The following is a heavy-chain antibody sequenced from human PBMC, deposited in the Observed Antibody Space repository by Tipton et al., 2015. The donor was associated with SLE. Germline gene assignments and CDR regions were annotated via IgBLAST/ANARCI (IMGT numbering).Heavy chain of an antibody. CDR3: AKIEYIRYYLCLDV. CDR2: IHHSGTT. V-gene: IGHV4-4*01. CDR1: GVSISSSNW. Sequence: TLSLTCAVSGVSISSSNWWSWVRQVPGKGLEWIGEIHHSGTTYYNPSLESRVTISVDKSNNHFSLRLNSVTAADTAVYFCAKIEYIRYYLCLDVWGRGTTVTVSS. J-gene: IGHJ6*02. D-gene: IGHD6-6*01.